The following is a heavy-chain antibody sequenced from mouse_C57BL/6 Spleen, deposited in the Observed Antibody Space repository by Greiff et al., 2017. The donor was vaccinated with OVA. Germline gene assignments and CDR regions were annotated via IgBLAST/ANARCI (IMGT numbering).Heavy chain of an antibody. Sequence: DVLLVESGGGLVKPGGSLKLSCAASGFTFSDYGMHWVRQAPEKGLEWVAYISSGSSTIYYADTVKGRFTISRDNAKNTLFLQMTSLRAEDTAMYYCERGSNYDWYSDVWGTGTTVTVSS. V-gene: IGHV5-17*01. D-gene: IGHD2-5*01. CDR1: GFTFSDYG. CDR2: ISSGSSTI. CDR3: ERGSNYDWYSDV. J-gene: IGHJ1*03.